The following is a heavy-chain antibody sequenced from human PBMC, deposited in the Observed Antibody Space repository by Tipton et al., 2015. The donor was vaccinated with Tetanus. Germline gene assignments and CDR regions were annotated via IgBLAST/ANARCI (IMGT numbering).Heavy chain of an antibody. J-gene: IGHJ4*02. CDR3: AGGAMVRGVIIPPQIFGY. CDR2: IIPIFGTA. D-gene: IGHD3-10*01. V-gene: IGHV1-69*01. CDR1: GGTFSSYA. Sequence: QLVQSGAEVKKPGSSVKVSCKASGGTFSSYAISWVRQAPGQGLEWMGGIIPIFGTANYAQKFQGRVTITADESTSTAYMGLSSLRSEDTAVYYCAGGAMVRGVIIPPQIFGYWGQGTLVTVSS.